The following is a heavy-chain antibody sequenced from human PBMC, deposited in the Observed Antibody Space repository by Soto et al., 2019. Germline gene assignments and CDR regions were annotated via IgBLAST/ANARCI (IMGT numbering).Heavy chain of an antibody. CDR3: AKAPHSRPYYFDY. D-gene: IGHD3-22*01. Sequence: VQLVESGGGVVQPGRSLRLSCAASGFTFDDYAMHWVRQAPGKGLEWVSGISWNSGSIGYADSVKGRFTISRDNAKNSLYLQMNSLRAEDTALYYCAKAPHSRPYYFDYWGQGTLVTVSS. J-gene: IGHJ4*02. CDR1: GFTFDDYA. V-gene: IGHV3-9*01. CDR2: ISWNSGSI.